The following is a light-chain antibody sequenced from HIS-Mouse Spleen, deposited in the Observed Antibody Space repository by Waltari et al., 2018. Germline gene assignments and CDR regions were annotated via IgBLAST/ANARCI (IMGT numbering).Light chain of an antibody. CDR3: QAWDSSTVV. J-gene: IGLJ2*01. CDR1: NLGDKY. CDR2: QDS. V-gene: IGLV3-1*01. Sequence: SYELTKPPSVSVSPGQTASITCPGDNLGDKYACWYQQKPGQSPVLVIYQDSKRPSGIPERFSGSNSGNTATLTISGTQAMDEADYYCQAWDSSTVVFGGGTKLTVL.